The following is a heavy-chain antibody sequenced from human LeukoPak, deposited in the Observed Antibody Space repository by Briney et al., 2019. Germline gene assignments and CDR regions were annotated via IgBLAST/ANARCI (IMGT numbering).Heavy chain of an antibody. CDR3: ARTPTPYCGGDCYDFDY. CDR2: ISSSSSYI. D-gene: IGHD2-21*02. Sequence: GGSLRLSCAAPGFTFSSYSMNWVRQDPGKGLEWVSSISSSSSYIYYADSVKGRFTISRDNAKNSLYLQMNSLRAEDTVVYYCARTPTPYCGGDCYDFDYWGQGTLVTVSS. J-gene: IGHJ4*02. V-gene: IGHV3-21*01. CDR1: GFTFSSYS.